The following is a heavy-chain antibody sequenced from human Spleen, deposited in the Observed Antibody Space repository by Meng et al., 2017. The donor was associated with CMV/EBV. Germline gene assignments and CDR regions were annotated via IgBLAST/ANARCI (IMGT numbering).Heavy chain of an antibody. CDR1: GGSVSNGNYH. D-gene: IGHD2/OR15-2a*01. Sequence: VSGGSVSNGNYHWNWIRQPPGKGLEWIGQTVYGGSLKYNPSLESRLSISIDTSKNQFSLNLNSVTAADTAVYYCAGLIVGNGGRGHWGQGTLVTVSS. J-gene: IGHJ4*02. V-gene: IGHV4-61*01. CDR2: TVYGGSL. CDR3: AGLIVGNGGRGH.